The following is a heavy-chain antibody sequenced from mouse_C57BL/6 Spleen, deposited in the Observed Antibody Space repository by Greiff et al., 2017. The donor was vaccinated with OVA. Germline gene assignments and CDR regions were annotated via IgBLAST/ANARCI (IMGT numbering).Heavy chain of an antibody. J-gene: IGHJ3*01. V-gene: IGHV1-42*01. Sequence: EVKLQESGPELVKPGASVKISCKASGYSFTGYYMNWVKQSPEKSLEWIGEINPSTGGTTYNQKFKAKATLTVDKSSSTAYMQLKSLTSEDSAVYYCASPDGGFAYWGQGTLVTVSA. CDR3: ASPDGGFAY. CDR1: GYSFTGYY. CDR2: INPSTGGT.